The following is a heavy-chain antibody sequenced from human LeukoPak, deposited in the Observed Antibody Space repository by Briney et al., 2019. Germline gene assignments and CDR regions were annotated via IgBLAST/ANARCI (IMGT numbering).Heavy chain of an antibody. CDR2: IIPIFGTA. CDR1: GYTLTELS. CDR3: ARVSLAGYSSGWNY. Sequence: SVKVSCKVSGYTLTELSMHWVRQAPGQGLEWMGGIIPIFGTANYAQKFQGRVTITADESTSTAYMELSSLRSEDTAVYYCARVSLAGYSSGWNYWGQGTLVTVSS. J-gene: IGHJ4*02. D-gene: IGHD6-19*01. V-gene: IGHV1-69*13.